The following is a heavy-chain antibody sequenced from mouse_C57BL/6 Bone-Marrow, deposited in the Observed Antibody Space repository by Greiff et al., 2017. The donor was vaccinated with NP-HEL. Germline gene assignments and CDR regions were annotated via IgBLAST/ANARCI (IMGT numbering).Heavy chain of an antibody. CDR2: ISDGGSYT. D-gene: IGHD2-2*01. V-gene: IGHV5-4*01. J-gene: IGHJ3*01. CDR1: GFTFSSYA. CDR3: ARDGSGYAWFAY. Sequence: EVKVEESGGGLVKPGGSLKLSCAASGFTFSSYAMSWVRQTPEKRLEWVATISDGGSYTYYPDNVKGRFTISRDNAKNNLYLQMSHLKSEDTAMYYCARDGSGYAWFAYWGQGTLVTVSA.